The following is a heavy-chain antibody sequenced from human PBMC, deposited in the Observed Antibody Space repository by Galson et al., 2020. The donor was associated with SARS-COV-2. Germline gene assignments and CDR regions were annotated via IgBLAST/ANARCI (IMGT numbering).Heavy chain of an antibody. D-gene: IGHD6-19*01. CDR1: GIIFSNYG. V-gene: IGHV3-30*18. CDR2: ISYDGKKE. CDR3: VKDAGSATRYTSGWFYPDY. Sequence: GGSLRLSCAASGIIFSNYGMHWVRQAPGKGLEWLAVISYDGKKEYYVETVKGRFTISRDNSKNILYLQMNSLRAEDTAIYYCVKDAGSATRYTSGWFYPDYWGQGTPVTVSS. J-gene: IGHJ4*02.